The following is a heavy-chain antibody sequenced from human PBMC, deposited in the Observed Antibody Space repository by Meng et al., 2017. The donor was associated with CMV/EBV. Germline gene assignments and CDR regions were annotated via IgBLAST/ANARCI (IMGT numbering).Heavy chain of an antibody. CDR2: ISADNGNT. J-gene: IGHJ4*02. Sequence: QVQLVLERSEGKKPGASVTLSCKASGYIFTSNGSSWVRQAPGHGLEWMGWISADNGNTNYAQKLQGRGTMTTDTSTSTAYMELRSLRSDDTAVYYCARDRTMVRGVTGYWGQGTLVTVPS. CDR3: ARDRTMVRGVTGY. D-gene: IGHD3-10*01. CDR1: GYIFTSNG. V-gene: IGHV1-18*01.